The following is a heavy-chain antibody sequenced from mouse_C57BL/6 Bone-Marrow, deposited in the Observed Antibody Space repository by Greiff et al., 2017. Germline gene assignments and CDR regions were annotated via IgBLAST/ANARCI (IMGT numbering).Heavy chain of an antibody. J-gene: IGHJ2*01. CDR2: LDPDNGDT. CDR3: TMITTAITNFDY. CDR1: GFNINDDY. D-gene: IGHD1-2*01. Sequence: VQLQQSGAELVRPGASVKLSCTASGFNINDDYMHWVKQRPEQGLEWIGWLDPDNGDTEYDSKFKGKATITADTSSSTAYLQLSSLTSEDAAVYDCTMITTAITNFDYWGQGTTLTVAS. V-gene: IGHV14-4*01.